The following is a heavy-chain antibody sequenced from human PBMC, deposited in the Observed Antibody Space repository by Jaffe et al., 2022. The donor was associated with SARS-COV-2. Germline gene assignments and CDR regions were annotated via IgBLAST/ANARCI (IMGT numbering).Heavy chain of an antibody. CDR1: GGSISSSSYY. Sequence: QLQLQESGPGLVKPSETLSLTCTVSGGSISSSSYYWGWIRQPPGKGLEWIGSIYYSGSTYYNPSLKSRVTISVDTSKNQFSLKLSSVTAADTAVYYCARTYYYGSGDDPWGQGTLVTVSS. CDR3: ARTYYYGSGDDP. V-gene: IGHV4-39*01. CDR2: IYYSGST. J-gene: IGHJ5*02. D-gene: IGHD3-10*01.